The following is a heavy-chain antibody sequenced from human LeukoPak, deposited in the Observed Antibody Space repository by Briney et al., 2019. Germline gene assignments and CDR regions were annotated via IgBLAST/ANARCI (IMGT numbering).Heavy chain of an antibody. CDR3: VRDSGEVPDY. D-gene: IGHD3-10*01. CDR1: GYTFTVYY. CDR2: INPNGGDT. Sequence: ASVTVSCKASGYTFTVYYMHWVRQAPGQGLEWMGGINPNGGDTNYAQKSRGKVTIPRDRSISTAYRDLDRLRFDDRAGFFFVRDSGEVPDYWGQATMVGVSS. J-gene: IGHJ4*02. V-gene: IGHV1-2*02.